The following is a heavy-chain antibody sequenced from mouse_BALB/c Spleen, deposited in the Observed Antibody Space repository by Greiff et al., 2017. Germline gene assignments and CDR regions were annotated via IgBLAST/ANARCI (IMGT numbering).Heavy chain of an antibody. CDR2: IWGDGST. CDR1: GFSLTNSG. V-gene: IGHV2-6-6*01. J-gene: IGHJ2*01. CDR3: AKWGNYYDY. Sequence: VQLQESGPGLVAPSQSLSITCTVSGFSLTNSGVHWVRQSPGKGLEWLGVIWGDGSTNYNSAFKSRLSISKDNSKSQVFLKMNSLQTDDTARYYCAKWGNYYDYWGQGTTLTVSS.